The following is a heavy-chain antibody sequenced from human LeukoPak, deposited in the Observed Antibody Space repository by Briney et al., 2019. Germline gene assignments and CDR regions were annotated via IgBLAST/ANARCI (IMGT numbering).Heavy chain of an antibody. CDR1: GFTFSSYA. CDR2: IGDSGGST. D-gene: IGHD3-10*01. J-gene: IGHJ4*02. CDR3: AKTGLKVPRSYFDY. Sequence: GGSLRLSWAASGFTFSSYAMSWVRQAPGEGLEWVSAIGDSGGSTYYADSVRGRFTISRDNSKNTLYLQMNSLRAEDTAIYYCAKTGLKVPRSYFDYWGQGALVTVSS. V-gene: IGHV3-23*01.